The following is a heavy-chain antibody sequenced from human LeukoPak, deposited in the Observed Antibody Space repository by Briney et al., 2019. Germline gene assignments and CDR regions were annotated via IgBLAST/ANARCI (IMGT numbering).Heavy chain of an antibody. Sequence: GGSLRLSCAASGLSVSRNYISWVRQVPGKGLEWVSFIYTGTTTFYADSVKGRFTISRDNSRNTVYLELNSLRVDDTAVYYCARDRGHFDYWGPGTLVTVSS. CDR1: GLSVSRNY. CDR2: IYTGTTT. V-gene: IGHV3-53*01. CDR3: ARDRGHFDY. D-gene: IGHD3-10*01. J-gene: IGHJ4*02.